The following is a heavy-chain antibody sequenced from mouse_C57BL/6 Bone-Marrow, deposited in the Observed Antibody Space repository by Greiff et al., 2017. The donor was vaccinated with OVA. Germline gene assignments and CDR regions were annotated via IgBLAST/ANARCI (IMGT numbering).Heavy chain of an antibody. CDR3: AREGTDGYFDY. Sequence: DVQLQESGPGLVKPSQTVFLTCTVTGISITTGNYRWSWIRQFPGNKLEWIGYIYYSGTITYNPSLTSRTPITKDTPKNQFFLKMNSLTAEDTATDYCAREGTDGYFDYWGRGTTLTVSS. CDR2: IYYSGTI. CDR1: GISITTGNYR. J-gene: IGHJ2*01. V-gene: IGHV3-5*01.